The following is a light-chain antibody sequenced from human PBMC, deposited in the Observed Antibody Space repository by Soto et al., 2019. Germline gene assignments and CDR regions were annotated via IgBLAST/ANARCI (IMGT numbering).Light chain of an antibody. V-gene: IGKV1-33*01. CDR3: QQYDTLSFT. Sequence: DIQMTQSPSSLSASVGDRVTITCQASHDISNYLNWYQQKLGKAHKLLIYDASNLEPGVPSRFSGSGSGTKFIFTISSLRPEDIASYYCQQYDTLSFTFGPGTKVDL. CDR1: HDISNY. J-gene: IGKJ3*01. CDR2: DAS.